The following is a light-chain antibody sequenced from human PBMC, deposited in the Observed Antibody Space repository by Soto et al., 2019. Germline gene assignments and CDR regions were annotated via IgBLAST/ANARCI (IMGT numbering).Light chain of an antibody. CDR1: QSINNN. J-gene: IGKJ2*01. Sequence: EIVMTQSPVTLSVSPGERATLSCRASQSINNNLAWYQQKPGQAPSLLIYGASSRATGVPARFSGSGSGTEFTLTISSLQSDDFAVYYCQHYKTWPPYTFGQGTKLEIK. CDR3: QHYKTWPPYT. V-gene: IGKV3-15*01. CDR2: GAS.